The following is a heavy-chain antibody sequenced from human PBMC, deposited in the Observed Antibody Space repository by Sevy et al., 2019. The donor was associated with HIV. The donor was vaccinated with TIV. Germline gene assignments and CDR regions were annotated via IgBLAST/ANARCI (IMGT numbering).Heavy chain of an antibody. CDR3: ASGFSGSYRPAFDV. Sequence: SETLSLTCAVYGGSFSGYYWSWIRRPPGKGLEWIGDINHSGSTNYNPSLKSRVTISVDTSKNQFSLRLSSVTAADTAVYYCASGFSGSYRPAFDVWGRGTGVTVSS. CDR1: GGSFSGYY. D-gene: IGHD1-26*01. CDR2: INHSGST. V-gene: IGHV4-34*01. J-gene: IGHJ3*01.